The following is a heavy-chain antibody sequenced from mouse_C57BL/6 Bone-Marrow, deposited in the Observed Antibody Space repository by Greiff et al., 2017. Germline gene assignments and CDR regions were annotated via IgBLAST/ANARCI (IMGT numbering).Heavy chain of an antibody. V-gene: IGHV1-50*01. CDR3: SGYYGSSYYAIDY. CDR1: GYNFTSYW. Sequence: QVQLQQPGAELVKPGASVKLSCKASGYNFTSYWMQWVKQRPGQGLEWIGEIDPSTSYTNYTPKFKGQATLTVDTSSSTAYLQLISLTSEDSAVYYCSGYYGSSYYAIDYWCQGTSVTVSS. CDR2: IDPSTSYT. J-gene: IGHJ4*01. D-gene: IGHD1-1*01.